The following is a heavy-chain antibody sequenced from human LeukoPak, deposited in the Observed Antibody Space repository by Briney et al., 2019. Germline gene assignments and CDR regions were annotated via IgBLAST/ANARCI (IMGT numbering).Heavy chain of an antibody. V-gene: IGHV1-18*01. CDR1: GYTFTSYG. J-gene: IGHJ3*02. D-gene: IGHD3-22*01. Sequence: ASVKVSCKASGYTFTSYGISWVRQAPGQGLEWMGWISAYNGNTNYAQKLQGRVTMTTDTSTSTAYMELRSLRSDDTAVYYCARDQTYYYDSSGSYAFDIWGQGTMVTVSS. CDR3: ARDQTYYYDSSGSYAFDI. CDR2: ISAYNGNT.